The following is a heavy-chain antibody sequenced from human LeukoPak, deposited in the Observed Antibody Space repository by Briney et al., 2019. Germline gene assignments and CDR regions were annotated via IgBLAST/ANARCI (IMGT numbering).Heavy chain of an antibody. CDR2: IYSGGST. J-gene: IGHJ4*02. CDR1: GFTVSSNY. CDR3: ATTRKAYYYDSSGYYFDY. V-gene: IGHV3-53*01. D-gene: IGHD3-22*01. Sequence: GGSPRLSCAASGFTVSSNYMSWVRQAPGKGLEWVSVIYSGGSTYYADSVKGRFTISRDNSKNTLYLQMNSLRAEDTAVYYCATTRKAYYYDSSGYYFDYWGQGTLVTVSS.